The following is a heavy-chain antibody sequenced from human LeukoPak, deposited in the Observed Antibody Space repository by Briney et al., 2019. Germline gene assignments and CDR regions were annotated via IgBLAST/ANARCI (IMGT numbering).Heavy chain of an antibody. J-gene: IGHJ4*02. Sequence: GGSLRLSCAASGFTFSSYGMHWVRQAPGKGLEWVAVISYDGSNKYYADSVKGRFTISRDNSKNTLYVQMNSLRAEDTAVYYCAKDLGYSYGFGVDYWGQGTLVTVSS. CDR2: ISYDGSNK. CDR3: AKDLGYSYGFGVDY. CDR1: GFTFSSYG. V-gene: IGHV3-30*18. D-gene: IGHD5-18*01.